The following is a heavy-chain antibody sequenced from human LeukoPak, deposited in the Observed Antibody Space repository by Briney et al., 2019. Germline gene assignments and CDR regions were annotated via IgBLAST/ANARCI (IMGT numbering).Heavy chain of an antibody. CDR2: IYPGDSDT. CDR3: ARRRSLTYYGMDV. Sequence: GAALQISFKGSGYSFITYWIGWVRQMPGKGLEWMGIIYPGDSDTRYSPSSQGQVTISADKSISTAYLQWSSLKASDTAMYYCARRRSLTYYGMDVWGQGTTVTVSS. D-gene: IGHD4/OR15-4a*01. J-gene: IGHJ6*02. CDR1: GYSFITYW. V-gene: IGHV5-51*01.